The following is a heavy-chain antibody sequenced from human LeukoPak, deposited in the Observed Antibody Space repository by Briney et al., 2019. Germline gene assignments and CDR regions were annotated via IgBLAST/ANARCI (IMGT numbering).Heavy chain of an antibody. CDR1: GFTFSDYY. J-gene: IGHJ4*02. V-gene: IGHV3-11*01. CDR3: ARDYKTYFYDSSGYYYDYF. D-gene: IGHD3-22*01. Sequence: GGSLRLSCAASGFTFSDYYMSWIRQAPGKGLEWVSYISSRGSIINYADSVKGRFTISRDNAKNSLYLQMNSLRAEDTAVYYCARDYKTYFYDSSGYYYDYFWGQGTLVTVSS. CDR2: ISSRGSII.